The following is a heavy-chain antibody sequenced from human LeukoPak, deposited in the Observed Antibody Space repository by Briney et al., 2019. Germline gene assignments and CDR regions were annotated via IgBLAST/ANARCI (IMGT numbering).Heavy chain of an antibody. CDR1: GASFTSYH. Sequence: PSETLSLTCAVSGASFTSYHWTWIRQPPGKGLEWIGDNYPGGTIRYNPSLESRVTISVDTSKNQFSLMLNSVTAADTAVYYCARHEAHSSQIDSWGLGTLVTVSS. CDR2: NYPGGTI. D-gene: IGHD6-6*01. CDR3: ARHEAHSSQIDS. V-gene: IGHV4-4*09. J-gene: IGHJ4*02.